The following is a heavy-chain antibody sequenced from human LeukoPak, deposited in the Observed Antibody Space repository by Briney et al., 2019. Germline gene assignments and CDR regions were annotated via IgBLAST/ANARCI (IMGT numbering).Heavy chain of an antibody. CDR1: GGSISSGSYY. Sequence: SQTLSLTCTVSGGSISSGSYYWSWIRQPAGKGLEWIVRIYTSGSTNYNPSLKSRVTISVDTSKNQFSLKLSSVTAADTAVYYCARVLRYFDWRGDGMDVWGQGTTVTVSS. J-gene: IGHJ6*02. CDR3: ARVLRYFDWRGDGMDV. D-gene: IGHD3-9*01. V-gene: IGHV4-61*02. CDR2: IYTSGST.